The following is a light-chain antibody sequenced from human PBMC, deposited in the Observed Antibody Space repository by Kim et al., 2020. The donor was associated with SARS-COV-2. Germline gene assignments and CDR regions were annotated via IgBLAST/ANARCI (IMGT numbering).Light chain of an antibody. CDR3: QQSYSTPLT. CDR2: TAS. Sequence: DIQMTQSPSSLSAFVGDRVTITCRASQSISVYLNWYQQKPGKAPKLLIHTASSLQSGVPSRFSGSGSGTDFTLTISSLQPEDFATYYCQQSYSTPLTFGGGTKLEI. V-gene: IGKV1-39*01. J-gene: IGKJ4*01. CDR1: QSISVY.